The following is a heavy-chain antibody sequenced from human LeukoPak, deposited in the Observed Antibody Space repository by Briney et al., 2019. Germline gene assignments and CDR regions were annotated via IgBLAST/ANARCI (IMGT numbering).Heavy chain of an antibody. Sequence: PSETLSLTCTVAGGSISNYYWSSIRQPPGKGLGWIGYVAYAGTTGYNPSLRSRVTLSVDTSKNHFSMKLTSVTAADTAVYSCARCGYSYGTGYFFDYWGHGSLVTVSS. V-gene: IGHV4-59*01. CDR1: GGSISNYY. D-gene: IGHD5-18*01. CDR3: ARCGYSYGTGYFFDY. CDR2: VAYAGTT. J-gene: IGHJ4*01.